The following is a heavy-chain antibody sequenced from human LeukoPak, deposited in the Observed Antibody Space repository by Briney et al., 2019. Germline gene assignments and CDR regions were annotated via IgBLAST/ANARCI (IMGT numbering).Heavy chain of an antibody. CDR1: GFTFSSYA. D-gene: IGHD3-22*01. V-gene: IGHV3-23*01. CDR2: IGGSGGST. Sequence: GGSLRLSCAASGFTFSSYAMSWVRQAPGKGLEWVSSIGGSGGSTYYADSVKGRFTISRDNCKNTLYLRMNSLRAEDTAVYYCAKEYAVIYYWGQGTLVTVSS. CDR3: AKEYAVIYY. J-gene: IGHJ4*02.